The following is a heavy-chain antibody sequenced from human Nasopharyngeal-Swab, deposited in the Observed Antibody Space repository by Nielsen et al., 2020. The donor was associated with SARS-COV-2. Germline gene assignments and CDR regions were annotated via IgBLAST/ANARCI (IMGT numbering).Heavy chain of an antibody. CDR3: TTATAAAGTYYYDSSGYYYFDH. Sequence: VRQAPGKGLEWVGRIKSKTDGGTTDYAAPVKGRFTISRDDSKNTLYLQMNSLKTEDTAVYYCTTATAAAGTYYYDSSGYYYFDHWGQGTLVTVSS. CDR2: IKSKTDGGTT. V-gene: IGHV3-15*07. J-gene: IGHJ4*02. D-gene: IGHD3-22*01.